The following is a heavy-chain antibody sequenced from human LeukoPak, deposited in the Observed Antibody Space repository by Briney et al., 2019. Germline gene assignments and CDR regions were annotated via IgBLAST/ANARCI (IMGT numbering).Heavy chain of an antibody. J-gene: IGHJ4*02. Sequence: GASVKVSCKASGGTFSSYAISWVRQAPGQGLEWMGGIIPIFGTANYAQKFQGRVTITADESTSTAYMELSSLRSEDTAVYYCARVFSYCTNGVCFDYWGQGTLVTVSS. V-gene: IGHV1-69*13. D-gene: IGHD2-8*01. CDR2: IIPIFGTA. CDR3: ARVFSYCTNGVCFDY. CDR1: GGTFSSYA.